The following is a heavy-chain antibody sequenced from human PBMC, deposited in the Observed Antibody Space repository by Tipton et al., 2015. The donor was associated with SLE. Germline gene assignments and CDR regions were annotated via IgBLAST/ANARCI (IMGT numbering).Heavy chain of an antibody. CDR3: ATSGRGYSIAYDY. V-gene: IGHV4-61*02. CDR2: IFSSGFT. Sequence: LVQPSQTLSLTCAVSGYSISSSYYWGWIRQPAGTGLEWIGRIFSSGFTTYNPSLKSRVTISVDTSKNQFSLKLSSVTAADTAVYYCATSGRGYSIAYDYWGQGTLVTVSS. CDR1: GYSISSSYY. D-gene: IGHD5-18*01. J-gene: IGHJ4*02.